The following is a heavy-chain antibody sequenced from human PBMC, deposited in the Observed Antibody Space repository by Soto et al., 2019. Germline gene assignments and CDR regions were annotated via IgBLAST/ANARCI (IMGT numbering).Heavy chain of an antibody. D-gene: IGHD2-15*01. Sequence: GASVKVSCKASGYTFTSYAMHWVRQAPGQRPEWMGWINAGNGNTKYSQKFQGRVTITRDTSASTAYMELSSLRSEDTAVYYCVRVAAMGYCSGGSCPLFDIRGQGTMVTVSS. CDR2: INAGNGNT. V-gene: IGHV1-3*01. CDR1: GYTFTSYA. CDR3: VRVAAMGYCSGGSCPLFDI. J-gene: IGHJ3*02.